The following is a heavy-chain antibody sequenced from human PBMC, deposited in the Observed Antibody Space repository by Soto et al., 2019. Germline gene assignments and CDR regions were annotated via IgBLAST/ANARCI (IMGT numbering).Heavy chain of an antibody. V-gene: IGHV1-18*01. Sequence: APGKVSCKASVYNFTRYGISWVRLAPGQGREWMGWISAYNGNTNYAQKLQGRVTMTTDTSTSTAYMELRSLRSDDTAVYYCARDTIFGVLTMAHHSGSYYGMDVWGQGTTVTVSS. CDR1: VYNFTRYG. J-gene: IGHJ6*02. CDR3: ARDTIFGVLTMAHHSGSYYGMDV. CDR2: ISAYNGNT. D-gene: IGHD3-3*01.